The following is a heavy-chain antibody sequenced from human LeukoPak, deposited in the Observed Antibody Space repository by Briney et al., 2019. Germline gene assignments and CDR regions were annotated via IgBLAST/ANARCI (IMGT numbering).Heavy chain of an antibody. CDR2: ISGSGGST. V-gene: IGHV3-23*01. J-gene: IGHJ6*02. CDR1: GFTFSSYA. CDR3: AKDHRDSGNYYYYYGLDV. Sequence: GGSLRLSCAASGFTFSSYAMSWVRQAPGKGLEWVSAISGSGGSTYYADSVKGRFTISRDNSKNTLYLQMNSLRAEDTAVYYCAKDHRDSGNYYYYYGLDVWGQGTMVTVSS. D-gene: IGHD1-26*01.